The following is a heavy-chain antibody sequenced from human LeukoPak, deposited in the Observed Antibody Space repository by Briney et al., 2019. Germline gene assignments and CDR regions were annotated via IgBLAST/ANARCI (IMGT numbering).Heavy chain of an antibody. CDR2: IRYDGSNT. Sequence: PGGSLRLSCAASGFTFSSFGMHWVRQAPGKGLEWVAFIRYDGSNTYYADSVKGRFTISRDNFENTLYLQMNSLRTEDTAVYYCARDSRTYFKWFDPWGQGTLVTVSS. CDR1: GFTFSSFG. J-gene: IGHJ5*02. V-gene: IGHV3-30*02. CDR3: ARDSRTYFKWFDP. D-gene: IGHD6-13*01.